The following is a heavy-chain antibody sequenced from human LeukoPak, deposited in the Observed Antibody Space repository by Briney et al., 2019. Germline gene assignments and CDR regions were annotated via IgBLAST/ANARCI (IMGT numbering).Heavy chain of an antibody. CDR1: GASFEHFF. CDR2: VYYSGTT. J-gene: IGHJ4*02. Sequence: SETLSLTCTVSGASFEHFFWSWIRQPPGKGLEWIGYVYYSGTTDCNPSLKSRLTITADTSKNQFSLRLTSVTAADTAIYYCASHRRSHGSEYWGQRALVTLSS. CDR3: ASHRRSHGSEY. D-gene: IGHD3-10*01. V-gene: IGHV4-59*08.